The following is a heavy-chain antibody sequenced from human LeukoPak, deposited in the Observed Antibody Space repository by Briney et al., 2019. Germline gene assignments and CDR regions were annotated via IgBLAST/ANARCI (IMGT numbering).Heavy chain of an antibody. J-gene: IGHJ3*02. Sequence: ASVKVSCKASGYTFTSYYMHWVRQAPGQGLEWMGIINPSGGSTRYAQKFQGRVTMTRDTSTSTVYMELSSLRSEDTAVYYCASLSYYYGSGSYFSAFDIWGQGTMVTVSS. CDR2: INPSGGST. CDR1: GYTFTSYY. V-gene: IGHV1-46*03. CDR3: ASLSYYYGSGSYFSAFDI. D-gene: IGHD3-10*01.